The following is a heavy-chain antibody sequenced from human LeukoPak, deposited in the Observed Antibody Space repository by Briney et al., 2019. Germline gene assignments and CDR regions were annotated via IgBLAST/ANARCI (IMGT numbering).Heavy chain of an antibody. CDR3: ARGPNSNWSGLDF. CDR2: ISPTGSTT. Sequence: GGSLRLSCAASGFSFSGQWMHWARQLPGKGPVWVSRISPTGSTTSYADSVKGRFTVSRDNAKNTLYLQVNNLRAEDTAVYYCARGPNSNWSGLDFWGQGTLLTVSS. V-gene: IGHV3-74*01. CDR1: GFSFSGQW. J-gene: IGHJ4*02. D-gene: IGHD6-6*01.